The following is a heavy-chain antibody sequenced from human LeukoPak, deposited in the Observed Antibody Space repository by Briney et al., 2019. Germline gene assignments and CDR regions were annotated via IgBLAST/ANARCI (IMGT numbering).Heavy chain of an antibody. CDR1: GFTFSSYA. CDR3: AKDKASRSGSPPGDY. CDR2: ISGSGGST. Sequence: TGGSLRLSCAASGFTFSSYAMSCVRPAPGKGLEWVSAISGSGGSTYYADSVKGRFTISRDNSKNTLYLQMNSLRAEDTAVYYCAKDKASRSGSPPGDYWGQGTLVTVSS. D-gene: IGHD1-26*01. J-gene: IGHJ4*02. V-gene: IGHV3-23*01.